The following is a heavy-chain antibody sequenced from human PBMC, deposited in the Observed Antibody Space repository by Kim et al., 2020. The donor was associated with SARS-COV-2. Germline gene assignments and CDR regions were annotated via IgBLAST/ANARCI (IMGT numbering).Heavy chain of an antibody. J-gene: IGHJ4*02. CDR3: ARGDSSGYYDY. Sequence: GGSLRLSCEATGFTFSNYDIHWVRQATGKGLEWVSAIGSAGDTYYAGSVKGRFTISREKAKNSLYLQMNSLRAGDTAIYYCARGDSSGYYDYWGQGTLVTVSS. CDR2: IGSAGDT. D-gene: IGHD3-22*01. V-gene: IGHV3-13*04. CDR1: GFTFSNYD.